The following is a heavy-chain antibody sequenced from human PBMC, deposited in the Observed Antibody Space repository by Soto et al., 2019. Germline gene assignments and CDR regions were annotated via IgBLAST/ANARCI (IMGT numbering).Heavy chain of an antibody. J-gene: IGHJ4*02. V-gene: IGHV3-23*01. CDR2: ISGSGSST. CDR1: GFIFSSYW. Sequence: GGSLRLSCVASGFIFSSYWMHWVRQAPGKGLEWVSAISGSGSSTYYADSVKGRFTISRDNSKNTLYLQMNSLKTEDTAVYYCTTVIYGSGSYFPFDYWGQGTLVTVSS. CDR3: TTVIYGSGSYFPFDY. D-gene: IGHD3-10*01.